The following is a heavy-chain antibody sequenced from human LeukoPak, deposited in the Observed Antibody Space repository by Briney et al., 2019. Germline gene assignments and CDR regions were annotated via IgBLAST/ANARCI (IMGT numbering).Heavy chain of an antibody. J-gene: IGHJ4*02. Sequence: SPGGSLRLSCATSGFTFNNYNMNWVRQAPGKGLEWIGEINHSGSTNYNPSLKSRVTISVDTSKNQFSLKLSSVTAADTAVYYCARRRVWGSYRYNYWGQGTLVTVSS. CDR2: INHSGST. CDR1: GFTFNNYN. CDR3: ARRRVWGSYRYNY. D-gene: IGHD3-16*02. V-gene: IGHV4-34*01.